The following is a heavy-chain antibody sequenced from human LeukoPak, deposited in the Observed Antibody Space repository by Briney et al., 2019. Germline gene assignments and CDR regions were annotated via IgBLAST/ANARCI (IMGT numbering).Heavy chain of an antibody. D-gene: IGHD3-10*01. CDR2: IRCSGGTT. Sequence: GGSLRLSCAGSGFTFSNYAMTWVRQAPGKGLEWVSGIRCSGGTTYYADSVKGRFTISRDNSKNTLYLQMNSLRAEDTAVYYCAKGGVRGDPRYYYCGMDVWGQGTTVTVPS. CDR1: GFTFSNYA. CDR3: AKGGVRGDPRYYYCGMDV. J-gene: IGHJ6*02. V-gene: IGHV3-23*01.